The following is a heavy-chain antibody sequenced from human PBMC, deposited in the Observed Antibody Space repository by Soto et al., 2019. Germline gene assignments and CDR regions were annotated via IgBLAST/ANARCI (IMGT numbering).Heavy chain of an antibody. V-gene: IGHV4-39*01. Sequence: SETLSLTFILSGYPISSNSYWRSWILQAPGEGLEWIGSVFYTGAIYYTPSLESRLSMSVDTSKNQFSLKLSSVTAADTAVYYCARRERWRVEIDYWGQGILVTVS. CDR1: GYPISSNSYW. CDR2: VFYTGAI. CDR3: ARRERWRVEIDY. D-gene: IGHD1-26*01. J-gene: IGHJ4*02.